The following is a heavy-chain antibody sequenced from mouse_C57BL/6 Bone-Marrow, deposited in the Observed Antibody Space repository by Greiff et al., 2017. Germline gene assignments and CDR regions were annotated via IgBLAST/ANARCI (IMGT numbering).Heavy chain of an antibody. V-gene: IGHV1-20*01. J-gene: IGHJ4*01. Sequence: VQLQQSGPELVKPGDSVKISCKASGYSFTGYFMNWVMQSHGKSLEWIGRINPYNGDTFYNQKFKGKATLTVDTSSSTAHMELRSLTSEDSAVYYCARSLLLRSTRRAMDYWGQGTSVTVSS. CDR1: GYSFTGYF. CDR3: ARSLLLRSTRRAMDY. CDR2: INPYNGDT. D-gene: IGHD1-1*01.